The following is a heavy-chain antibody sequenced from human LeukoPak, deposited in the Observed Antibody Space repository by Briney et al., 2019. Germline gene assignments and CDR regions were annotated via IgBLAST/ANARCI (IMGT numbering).Heavy chain of an antibody. J-gene: IGHJ6*03. V-gene: IGHV3-23*01. CDR1: GFTFSSFA. D-gene: IGHD1-26*01. Sequence: GGSLRLSCAASGFTFSSFAMNWVRQAPGKGLEWVSGISNSGGSTFYADSVKGRFTISRDNSKNTLYLQMNSLRAEDTAVYYCAKRVVGVTNYYHMDVWAKGTTVTVSS. CDR2: ISNSGGST. CDR3: AKRVVGVTNYYHMDV.